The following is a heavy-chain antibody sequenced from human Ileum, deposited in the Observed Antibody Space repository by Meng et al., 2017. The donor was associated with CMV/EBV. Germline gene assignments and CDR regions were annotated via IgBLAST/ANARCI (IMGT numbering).Heavy chain of an antibody. J-gene: IGHJ4*02. Sequence: GLFXPSVXXSLPCAVFGGXFTDYYWTWFCQXPGKGLEWFGENTHSGRAYYSSSLTGRATISVDMSKYQFSLKLPSVTAADTAIYYCARGLASGWPDYWGQGTLVTVSS. CDR3: ARGLASGWPDY. CDR2: NTHSGRA. V-gene: IGHV4-34*01. CDR1: GGXFTDYY. D-gene: IGHD3-10*01.